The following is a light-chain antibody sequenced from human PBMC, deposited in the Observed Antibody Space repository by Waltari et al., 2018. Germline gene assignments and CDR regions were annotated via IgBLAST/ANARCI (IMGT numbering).Light chain of an antibody. Sequence: QSALTQPASVSGSPGQSITISCTGSSSDVGGYNYVSWYQQHPGKAPKLMTYHVSERPSGVSNLFPGSKSGNTASLTISGLQAEDEADYYCISYTTSNTWVFGGGTKLTVL. CDR2: HVS. V-gene: IGLV2-14*01. J-gene: IGLJ3*02. CDR3: ISYTTSNTWV. CDR1: SSDVGGYNY.